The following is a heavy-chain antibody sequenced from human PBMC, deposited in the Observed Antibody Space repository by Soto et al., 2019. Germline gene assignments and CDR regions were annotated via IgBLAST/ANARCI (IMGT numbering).Heavy chain of an antibody. CDR3: ARALVPSTCCAFDR. Sequence: SETLSLTCTVPGDSISSYHWGWVRQPPGKGLEWIGFVYYSGGKYYNPSLESRVTMSTDTSRNQVSLKVKSVTAADTAVYYCARALVPSTCCAFDRWGQGTMVTVSS. CDR2: VYYSGGK. J-gene: IGHJ3*01. CDR1: GDSISSYH. V-gene: IGHV4-59*01. D-gene: IGHD1-26*01.